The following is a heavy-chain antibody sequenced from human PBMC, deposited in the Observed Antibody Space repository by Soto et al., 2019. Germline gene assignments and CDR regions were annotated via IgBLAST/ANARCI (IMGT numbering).Heavy chain of an antibody. CDR1: GGSISSYY. D-gene: IGHD3-10*01. CDR3: ARILTYYHDSGTYPNRLVDGFDI. CDR2: IYYSGST. J-gene: IGHJ3*02. V-gene: IGHV4-59*01. Sequence: KPSETLSLTCTVSGGSISSYYWTWIRQPPGKGLEWIGYIYYSGSTNYKPSLKSRVTISVDRTKNQFSLKLNSVTAADTAVYYCARILTYYHDSGTYPNRLVDGFDIWGQGTMVTVSS.